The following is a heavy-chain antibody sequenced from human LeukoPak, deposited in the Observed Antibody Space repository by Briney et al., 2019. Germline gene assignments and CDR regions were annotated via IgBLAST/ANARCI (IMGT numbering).Heavy chain of an antibody. D-gene: IGHD6-19*01. CDR3: TKGDGGWYPIDS. CDR2: INDNGLNT. V-gene: IGHV3-23*01. Sequence: GASLRLSCAASGFTFSNYGMSWVRQAPGKGLEWVSTINDNGLNTHYADSVKGRFTISRDDSKNTLHLQMNSLRVDDTALYYCTKGDGGWYPIDSWGQGILVIVSS. CDR1: GFTFSNYG. J-gene: IGHJ4*02.